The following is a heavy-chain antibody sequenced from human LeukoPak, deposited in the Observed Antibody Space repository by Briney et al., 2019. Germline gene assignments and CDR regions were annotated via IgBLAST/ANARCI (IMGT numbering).Heavy chain of an antibody. CDR1: GYTFTGYY. CDR2: INPNSGGT. Sequence: ASVKVSCKASGYTFTGYYMHWVRQAPGQGLEWMGSINPNSGGTNYAQKFQGRVTMTRDTSISTAYMELSRLRSDDTAVYYCAREEPIFGEFNYYGMDVWGQGTTVTVSS. CDR3: AREEPIFGEFNYYGMDV. V-gene: IGHV1-2*02. D-gene: IGHD3-10*02. J-gene: IGHJ6*02.